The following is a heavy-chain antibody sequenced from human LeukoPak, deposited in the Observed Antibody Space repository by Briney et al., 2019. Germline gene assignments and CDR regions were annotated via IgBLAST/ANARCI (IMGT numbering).Heavy chain of an antibody. D-gene: IGHD2-2*01. V-gene: IGHV1-69*05. CDR3: ARDGAPDAHCSSSSCAIR. CDR1: GGTFSSYA. J-gene: IGHJ1*01. CDR2: IIPIFGTA. Sequence: GASVKVSCKASGGTFSSYAISWVRQAPGQGLEWMGGIIPIFGTANYAQKFQGRVTITTDESTSTAYMELSSLRSEDTAVYYCARDGAPDAHCSSSSCAIRWGQGTLVTVSS.